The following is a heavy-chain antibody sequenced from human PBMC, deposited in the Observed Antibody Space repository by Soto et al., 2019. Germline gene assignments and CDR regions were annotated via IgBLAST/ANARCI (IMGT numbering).Heavy chain of an antibody. CDR2: IGIGSSTK. J-gene: IGHJ3*01. V-gene: IGHV3-48*01. CDR3: ARDQLYYNDISGRPLNAFDV. CDR1: GFTFRNYG. Sequence: GVSLRLSCAASGFTFRNYGMNWVRQAPGKGLEWVSYIGIGSSTKYYADSVKGRFTISRDNAKNSLYLQMNSLRAEDTAVYYCARDQLYYNDISGRPLNAFDVWGKGT. D-gene: IGHD3-22*01.